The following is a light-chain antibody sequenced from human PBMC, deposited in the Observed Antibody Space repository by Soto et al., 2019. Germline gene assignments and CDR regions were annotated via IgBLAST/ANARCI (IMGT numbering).Light chain of an antibody. V-gene: IGLV1-44*01. Sequence: QSVLTQPPSASGTPGQRGVISCSGSRSNIGSNSVNWYQQLPGTAPKLLICKNSLRPSVVPDRFSGSKSGTSASLAISGLQSEDEADYYCATWDASLNGPVFGGGTKLAVL. J-gene: IGLJ2*01. CDR3: ATWDASLNGPV. CDR1: RSNIGSNS. CDR2: KNS.